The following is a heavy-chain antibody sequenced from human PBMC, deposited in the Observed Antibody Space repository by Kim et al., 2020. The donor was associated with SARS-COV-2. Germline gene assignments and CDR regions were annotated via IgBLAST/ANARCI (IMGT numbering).Heavy chain of an antibody. CDR3: ARVVQQKGSGYYYFDY. D-gene: IGHD5-12*01. J-gene: IGHJ4*02. V-gene: IGHV6-1*01. Sequence: SVKSRITINPDTSKNQFSLQLNSVTPEDTAVYYCARVVQQKGSGYYYFDYWGQGTLVTVSS.